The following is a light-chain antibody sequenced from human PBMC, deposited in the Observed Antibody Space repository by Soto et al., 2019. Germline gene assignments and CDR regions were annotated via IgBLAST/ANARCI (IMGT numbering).Light chain of an antibody. V-gene: IGLV2-8*01. Sequence: QSALTQPPSASGSPGQSGTISCTGTSSDVGGYNYVSWYQQHPGKAPKLMIYEVSKRPSGVPGRFSGSKSGNTASLTVSGLQAEHEADYYCSSYAGSNNYVFGTGTKVTVL. CDR1: SSDVGGYNY. CDR3: SSYAGSNNYV. CDR2: EVS. J-gene: IGLJ1*01.